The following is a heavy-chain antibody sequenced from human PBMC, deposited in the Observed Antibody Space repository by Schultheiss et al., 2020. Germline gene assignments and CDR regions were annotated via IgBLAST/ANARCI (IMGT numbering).Heavy chain of an antibody. CDR2: ISGSGGST. D-gene: IGHD6-13*01. CDR3: ARAVAAAGLDY. CDR1: GFTFSSYA. V-gene: IGHV3-23*01. J-gene: IGHJ4*02. Sequence: GGSLRLSCAASGFTFSSYAMSWVRQAPGKGLEWVSAISGSGGSTYYADSVKGRFTISRDNAKNSLYLQMNSLRAEDTAVYYCARAVAAAGLDYWGQGTLVTVSS.